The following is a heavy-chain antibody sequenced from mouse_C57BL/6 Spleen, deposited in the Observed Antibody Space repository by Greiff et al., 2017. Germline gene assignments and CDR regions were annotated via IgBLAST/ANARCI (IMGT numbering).Heavy chain of an antibody. V-gene: IGHV1-82*01. J-gene: IGHJ2*01. D-gene: IGHD1-1*01. CDR1: GYAFSSSW. CDR3: ARWEFDGSSSGYFDY. Sequence: QVQLQQSGPELVKPGASVKISCKASGYAFSSSWMNWVKQRPGKGLEWIGRIYPGDGDTNYNGKFKGKATLTADKSSSTAYMQLSSLTSEDSAVYFCARWEFDGSSSGYFDYWGQGTTLSVSS. CDR2: IYPGDGDT.